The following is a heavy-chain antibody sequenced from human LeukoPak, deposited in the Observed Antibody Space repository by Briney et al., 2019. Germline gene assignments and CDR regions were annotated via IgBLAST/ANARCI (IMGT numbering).Heavy chain of an antibody. Sequence: ASVKVSCKASGYTFTSYDINWVRQATGQGLEWMGWMNPNSGNTGYAQKFQGRVTMTRNTSISTAYMELSSLRSDDTAVYYCASSLYYYDSSAHGYWGQGTLVTVSS. CDR2: MNPNSGNT. J-gene: IGHJ4*02. CDR1: GYTFTSYD. V-gene: IGHV1-8*01. D-gene: IGHD3-22*01. CDR3: ASSLYYYDSSAHGY.